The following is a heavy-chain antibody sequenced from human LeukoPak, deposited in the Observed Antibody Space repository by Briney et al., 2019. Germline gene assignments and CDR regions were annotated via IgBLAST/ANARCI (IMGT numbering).Heavy chain of an antibody. J-gene: IGHJ5*02. CDR3: ARDSETTVVRGGWFDP. CDR2: INPSGGST. D-gene: IGHD4-23*01. V-gene: IGHV1-46*01. Sequence: ASVKVSCKASGYTFTSYYMHWVRQAPGQGLEWMGIINPSGGSTSYAQKFQGRVTMTRDTSTSTVYMELSSLRSEDTAVYYCARDSETTVVRGGWFDPWGQGTLVTVSS. CDR1: GYTFTSYY.